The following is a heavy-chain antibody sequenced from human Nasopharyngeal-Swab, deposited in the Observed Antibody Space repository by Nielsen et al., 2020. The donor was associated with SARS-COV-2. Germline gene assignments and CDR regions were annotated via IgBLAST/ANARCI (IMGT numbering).Heavy chain of an antibody. D-gene: IGHD1-26*01. CDR2: ISGSGGST. V-gene: IGHV3-23*01. CDR3: ARNPGAFFDY. Sequence: VRQAPGKGLEWVSAISGSGGSTYCADSVKDRFTISRDNSKNTLYLQMNSLRAEDTAVYYCARNPGAFFDYWGQGTLVTVSS. J-gene: IGHJ4*02.